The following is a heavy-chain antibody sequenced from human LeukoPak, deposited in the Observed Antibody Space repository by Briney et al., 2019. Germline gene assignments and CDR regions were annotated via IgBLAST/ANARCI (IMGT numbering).Heavy chain of an antibody. D-gene: IGHD2-15*01. CDR3: ARVTVVAATFSWFDP. V-gene: IGHV1-69*13. Sequence: GASVKVSCRASGGTFSSYAISWVRQAPGQGLEWMGGIIPIFGTANYAQKFQGRVTITADESTSTAYMELSSLRSEDTAVYYCARVTVVAATFSWFDPWGQGTLVTVSS. J-gene: IGHJ5*02. CDR2: IIPIFGTA. CDR1: GGTFSSYA.